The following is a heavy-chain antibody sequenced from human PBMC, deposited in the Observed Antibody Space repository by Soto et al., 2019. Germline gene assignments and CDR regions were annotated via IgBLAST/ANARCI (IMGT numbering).Heavy chain of an antibody. V-gene: IGHV4-4*02. CDR1: GVSISSGNW. CDR3: ARLVYDTRLNYMYFDF. CDR2: IFHDGTA. D-gene: IGHD3-10*01. J-gene: IGHJ4*02. Sequence: KTSETLSLTCAVSGVSISSGNWWTWVRQSPQRGLEYIGEIFHDGTANYYPSFERRVAISVDTSKNQFSLKLTSVTAADTAIYFCARLVYDTRLNYMYFDFWGQGTLV.